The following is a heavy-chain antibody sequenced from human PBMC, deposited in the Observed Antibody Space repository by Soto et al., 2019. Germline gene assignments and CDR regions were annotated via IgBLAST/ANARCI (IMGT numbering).Heavy chain of an antibody. CDR1: GGSISSGGYY. D-gene: IGHD3-9*01. CDR3: ARGTWVILGPYYDISLNWFDP. J-gene: IGHJ5*02. V-gene: IGHV4-31*03. CDR2: IYYSEST. Sequence: SETLSLTFTVSGGSISSGGYYWSWIRQHPGKGLEWIGYIYYSESTYYNPSLKSRVTISVDTSKNQFSLKLSSVTAADTAVYYCARGTWVILGPYYDISLNWFDPWGQGTLVTVSS.